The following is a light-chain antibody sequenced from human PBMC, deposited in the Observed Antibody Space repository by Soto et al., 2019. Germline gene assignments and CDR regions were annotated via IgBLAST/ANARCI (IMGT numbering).Light chain of an antibody. V-gene: IGKV3-15*01. CDR3: QQYINWPRT. J-gene: IGKJ1*01. Sequence: IVMTQSPATLSVSPGERATLSCRASQSVTTYLAWYQQNPGQAPRLLIYAASTRATGIPARFSGSGSGTGFSLTISSLQSEDFAVYYCQQYINWPRTFGQGTKVEIK. CDR1: QSVTTY. CDR2: AAS.